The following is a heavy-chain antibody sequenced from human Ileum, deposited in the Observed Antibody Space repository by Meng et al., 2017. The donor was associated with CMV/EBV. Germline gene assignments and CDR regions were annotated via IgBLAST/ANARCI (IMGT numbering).Heavy chain of an antibody. V-gene: IGHV3-20*03. CDR2: INWNGGSI. D-gene: IGHD1-26*01. CDR1: GFPFDAYG. CDR3: AKARVVGAIAPFDN. Sequence: ASGFPFDAYGMSWVRQVPGRGLQWVSNINWNGGSIGYADSVKGRFTISRDNAKSSLYLQMSSLRAEDTAFYYCAKARVVGAIAPFDNWGRGTLVTVSS. J-gene: IGHJ4*02.